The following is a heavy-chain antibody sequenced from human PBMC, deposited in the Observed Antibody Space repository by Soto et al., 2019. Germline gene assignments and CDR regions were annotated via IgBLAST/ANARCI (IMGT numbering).Heavy chain of an antibody. V-gene: IGHV4-34*01. J-gene: IGHJ5*02. Sequence: SETLSLTCAVYGRSFSGYYWSWIRQPPGKGLEWIGEINHSGSTNYNPSLKSRVTISVDTSKNQFSLKLSSVTAADTAVYYCARGAHPRYYDFWSGYYLGWFDPWGQGTLVTVS. CDR1: GRSFSGYY. CDR2: INHSGST. D-gene: IGHD3-3*01. CDR3: ARGAHPRYYDFWSGYYLGWFDP.